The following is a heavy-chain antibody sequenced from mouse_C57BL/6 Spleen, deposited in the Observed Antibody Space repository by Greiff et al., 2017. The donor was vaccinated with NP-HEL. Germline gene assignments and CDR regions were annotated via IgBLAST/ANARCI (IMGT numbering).Heavy chain of an antibody. CDR1: GFTFSSYA. J-gene: IGHJ2*01. CDR3: ARDRAGTEFDY. CDR2: ISDGGSYT. Sequence: EVQLVESGGGLVKPGGSLKLSCAASGFTFSSYAMSWVRQTPEKRLEWVATISDGGSYTYYPDNVKGRFTISRDNAKNNLYLQMSHLKSEDTAMYYCARDRAGTEFDYWGQGTTLTVSS. D-gene: IGHD3-3*01. V-gene: IGHV5-4*01.